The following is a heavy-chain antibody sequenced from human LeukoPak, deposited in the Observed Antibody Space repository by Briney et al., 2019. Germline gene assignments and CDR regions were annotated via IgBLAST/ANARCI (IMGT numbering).Heavy chain of an antibody. V-gene: IGHV4-4*09. J-gene: IGHJ5*02. Sequence: PSETLSLTCTVSSGSISGHYWSWIRQSPGRGLEWIGNIYTSEIIKYNPSLNSRVTISIDTSNNRFSLKAASMTAAYTAIYYCARQAQDGTDNYFDPWGRGILVTVSS. CDR3: ARQAQDGTDNYFDP. CDR1: SGSISGHY. CDR2: IYTSEII. D-gene: IGHD1-14*01.